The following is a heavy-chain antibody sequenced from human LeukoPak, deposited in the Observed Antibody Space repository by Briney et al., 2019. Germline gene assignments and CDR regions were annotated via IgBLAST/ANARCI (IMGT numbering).Heavy chain of an antibody. CDR3: AKARKGEHFDY. CDR2: ISYDGRDK. Sequence: GRSLRLSCAASGFSFSTYAIHWVRQAPGKGLEWVAVISYDGRDKHHVDSVKGRFIISRDNSKNTLYLQMNSLRAEDTAVYYCAKARKGEHFDYWGQGTLVTVSS. V-gene: IGHV3-30*04. CDR1: GFSFSTYA. J-gene: IGHJ4*02. D-gene: IGHD1-26*01.